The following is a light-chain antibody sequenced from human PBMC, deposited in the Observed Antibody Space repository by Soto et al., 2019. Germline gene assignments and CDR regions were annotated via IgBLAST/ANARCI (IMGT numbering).Light chain of an antibody. CDR1: QTISSSF. CDR2: RAS. V-gene: IGKV3-20*01. Sequence: EIVLTQSPGTLSLSPGERATLSCRASQTISSSFLAWYQQKPGQAPRLLIYRASRRAAGIPARFSGSGSWKDFTLTISRLEPEDFAVYYCHQYGSSPLDTFGPGTKVEIK. CDR3: HQYGSSPLDT. J-gene: IGKJ3*01.